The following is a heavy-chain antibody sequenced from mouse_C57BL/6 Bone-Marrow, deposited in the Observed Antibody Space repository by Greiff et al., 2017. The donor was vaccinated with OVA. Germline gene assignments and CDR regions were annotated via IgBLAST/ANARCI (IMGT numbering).Heavy chain of an antibody. CDR3: AREDYYGSSYEGGYYLDY. V-gene: IGHV3-8*01. CDR2: ISYSGST. CDR1: GYSITSDY. Sequence: EVKLMESGPGLAKPSQTLSLTCSVTGYSITSDYWNWIRKFPGNKLEYMGYISYSGSTYYNPSLNSRISITRDTSKNQYYMQLNSVTTEDTATYYCAREDYYGSSYEGGYYLDYWGQGTTLTVSS. J-gene: IGHJ2*01. D-gene: IGHD1-1*01.